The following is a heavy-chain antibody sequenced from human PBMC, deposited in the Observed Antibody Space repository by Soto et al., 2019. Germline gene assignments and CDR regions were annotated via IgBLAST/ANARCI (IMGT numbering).Heavy chain of an antibody. J-gene: IGHJ5*02. CDR1: GGSFSGYY. Sequence: QVQLQQWGAGLLKPSETLSLTCAVYGGSFSGYYWSWIRQPPGKGLEWIGEINHSGSTNYNPSLKSRVTISVDTSKNQFSLKLSSVTAADTAVYYCARDGHRNFDWLGGKNWFDPWGQGTLVTVSS. CDR3: ARDGHRNFDWLGGKNWFDP. D-gene: IGHD3-9*01. V-gene: IGHV4-34*01. CDR2: INHSGST.